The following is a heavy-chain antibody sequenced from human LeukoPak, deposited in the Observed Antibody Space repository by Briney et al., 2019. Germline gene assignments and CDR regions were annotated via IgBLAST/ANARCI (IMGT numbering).Heavy chain of an antibody. D-gene: IGHD3-3*01. CDR3: ARPYYDFGYGMDV. CDR1: GGSISSSSYY. Sequence: SETLSLTCTVSGGSISSSSYYWGWIRQPPGKGLEWIGGIYYSGSTYYNPSLKSRVTISVDTSKNQFSLKLSSVTAADTAVYYCARPYYDFGYGMDVWGQGTTVTVSS. CDR2: IYYSGST. V-gene: IGHV4-39*01. J-gene: IGHJ6*02.